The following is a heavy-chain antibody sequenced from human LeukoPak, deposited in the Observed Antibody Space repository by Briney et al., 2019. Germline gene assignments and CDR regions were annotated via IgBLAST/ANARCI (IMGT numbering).Heavy chain of an antibody. CDR1: GGSISSYY. Sequence: SETLSLTCTVSGGSISSYYWSWIRQPPGKGLEWIGYIYYSGSTNYNPSLKSRVTISVDTSKNQFSLKLSSVTAADTAVYYCARSGLLAPFDYWGQGTLVTVSS. CDR2: IYYSGST. V-gene: IGHV4-59*01. CDR3: ARSGLLAPFDY. J-gene: IGHJ4*02. D-gene: IGHD3-22*01.